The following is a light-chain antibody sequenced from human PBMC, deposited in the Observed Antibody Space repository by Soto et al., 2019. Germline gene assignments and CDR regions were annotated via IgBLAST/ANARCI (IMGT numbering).Light chain of an antibody. CDR3: QQYGSSPYT. CDR1: QSVSSNF. Sequence: EIVLTQSPGTLSLSPGERATLFCRASQSVSSNFVIWYQQKPGQAPRLLISGASNRATGIPDRFSGSGSGTDFTLTISRLEPEDFALYYCQQYGSSPYTFGRGTKLEIK. J-gene: IGKJ2*01. V-gene: IGKV3-20*01. CDR2: GAS.